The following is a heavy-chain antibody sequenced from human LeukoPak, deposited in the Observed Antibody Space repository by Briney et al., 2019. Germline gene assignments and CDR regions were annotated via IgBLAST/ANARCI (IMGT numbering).Heavy chain of an antibody. CDR3: SRGLHDYGDSNYYFDQ. Sequence: PGRSLRLSCTASGFSFGDDAWSWFRQAPGRGLEFVSFIRKKGYGETTDYAASVRGRFTISRDDAKSTAYLQVNSLEIEDTALYYCSRGLHDYGDSNYYFDQWGRGTQVTVSS. J-gene: IGHJ4*02. V-gene: IGHV3-49*03. D-gene: IGHD4-17*01. CDR1: GFSFGDDA. CDR2: IRKKGYGETT.